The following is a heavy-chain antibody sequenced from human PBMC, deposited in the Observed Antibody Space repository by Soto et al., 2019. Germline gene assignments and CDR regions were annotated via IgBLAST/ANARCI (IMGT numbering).Heavy chain of an antibody. Sequence: GGSLRLSCAASGFTFSSYAMSWVRQAPGKGLEWVSAISGSGGSTYYADSVKGRFTISRDNSKNKLYLQMNNLRAEDTAVYYCAHLTELLGGYQLLSYQEDYMDVWGKGTTVTVSS. CDR1: GFTFSSYA. D-gene: IGHD2-2*01. CDR3: AHLTELLGGYQLLSYQEDYMDV. J-gene: IGHJ6*03. V-gene: IGHV3-23*01. CDR2: ISGSGGST.